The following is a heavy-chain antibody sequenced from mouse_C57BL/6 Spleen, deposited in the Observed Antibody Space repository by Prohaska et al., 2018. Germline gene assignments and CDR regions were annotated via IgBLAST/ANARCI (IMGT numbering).Heavy chain of an antibody. V-gene: IGHV1-69*02. Sequence: VSVKLSCKASGYTFTSYWMHSLKQRPGQGLDWIAAIDPSDNYTNYNQKFKGKATLTVDKSSSTAYMQLSSLTSEDSAVYYCARPPLYGSSYVLDYWGQGTTLTVSS. CDR1: GYTFTSYW. D-gene: IGHD1-1*01. J-gene: IGHJ2*01. CDR3: ARPPLYGSSYVLDY. CDR2: IDPSDNYT.